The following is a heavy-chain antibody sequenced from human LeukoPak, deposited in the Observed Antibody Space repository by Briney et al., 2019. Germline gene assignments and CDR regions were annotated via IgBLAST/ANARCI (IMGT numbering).Heavy chain of an antibody. D-gene: IGHD3-22*01. CDR2: ISLDGSNK. Sequence: GGSLRLSCAASGFTFSSYGMHWVRQAPGMGLEWVAVISLDGSNKYYADSVKGRFTISRDNSKNTLYVQVNSLGTEDTAAYYCAKGSYYDSSGSFYFDYWGQGTLVTVSS. CDR3: AKGSYYDSSGSFYFDY. V-gene: IGHV3-30*18. J-gene: IGHJ4*02. CDR1: GFTFSSYG.